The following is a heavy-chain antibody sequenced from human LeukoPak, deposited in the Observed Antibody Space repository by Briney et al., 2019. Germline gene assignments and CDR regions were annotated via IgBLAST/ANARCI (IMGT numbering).Heavy chain of an antibody. CDR3: ARATSDSSGLYSFDY. Sequence: PSDTLSLTCAVSGSSISSSNYWGWIRQLPGKGLEWIGYIYYSGSTYYNPSLKSRVTMSVDTSKNQFSLKLSSVTAVDTAVYFCARATSDSSGLYSFDYWGQGTLVTVSS. D-gene: IGHD3-22*01. CDR2: IYYSGST. J-gene: IGHJ4*02. V-gene: IGHV4-28*03. CDR1: GSSISSSNY.